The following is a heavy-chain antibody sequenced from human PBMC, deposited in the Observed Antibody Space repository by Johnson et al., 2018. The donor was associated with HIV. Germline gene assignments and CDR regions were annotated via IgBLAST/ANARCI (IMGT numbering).Heavy chain of an antibody. CDR2: ISGSGGST. J-gene: IGHJ3*01. Sequence: VQLVESGGGLVQPGGSLRLCCAASGFSFRRSLVNWVRQAPGKGLEWVSAISGSGGSTYYADSVKGRFTISRDSSKNTLYLQMNSLRAEDTAVYYCARGSRYTYDNDDAYLLHAFDFWGQGTMVTVSS. V-gene: IGHV3-23*04. D-gene: IGHD3-22*01. CDR1: GFSFRRSL. CDR3: ARGSRYTYDNDDAYLLHAFDF.